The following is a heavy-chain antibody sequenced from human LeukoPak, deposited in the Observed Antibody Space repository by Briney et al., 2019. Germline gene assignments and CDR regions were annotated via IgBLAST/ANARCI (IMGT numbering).Heavy chain of an antibody. CDR1: GYTFTSYG. Sequence: ASVKVSCKASGYTFTSYGISWVRQAPGQGRDWMGWISAYNGNTNYAQKLQGRVTMTTDTSTSTAYMELRSLRSDDTAVYYCARGYDQLLLVAFDIWGQGTMVTVSS. D-gene: IGHD2-2*01. V-gene: IGHV1-18*04. CDR3: ARGYDQLLLVAFDI. J-gene: IGHJ3*02. CDR2: ISAYNGNT.